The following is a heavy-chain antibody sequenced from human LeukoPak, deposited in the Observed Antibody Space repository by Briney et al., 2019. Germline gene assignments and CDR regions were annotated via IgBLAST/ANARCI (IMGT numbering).Heavy chain of an antibody. D-gene: IGHD5-12*01. CDR2: IYPGDSDT. J-gene: IGHJ5*02. Sequence: GESLKISCKAFGYSFVDYWIGWVRQMPGKGLEWMGIIYPGDSDTRYSPSFQGQVTISADKSISTAYLQWSSLKASDTAMYYCARHHSGYGWFDPWGQGTLVTVSS. CDR3: ARHHSGYGWFDP. CDR1: GYSFVDYW. V-gene: IGHV5-51*01.